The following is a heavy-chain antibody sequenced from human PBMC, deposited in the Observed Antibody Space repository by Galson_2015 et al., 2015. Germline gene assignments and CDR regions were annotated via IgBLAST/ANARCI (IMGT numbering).Heavy chain of an antibody. Sequence: SLRLSCAASGFIFNDYAIHWVRQAPGKGLEWVSGISWNSGSIGYADSVKGRFTISRDNAKNSLYLQMNSLRPEDTALYYCAKAVSMMLVVGGVDIWGQGTRVTVSS. J-gene: IGHJ3*02. D-gene: IGHD2-8*02. CDR2: ISWNSGSI. CDR3: AKAVSMMLVVGGVDI. V-gene: IGHV3-9*01. CDR1: GFIFNDYA.